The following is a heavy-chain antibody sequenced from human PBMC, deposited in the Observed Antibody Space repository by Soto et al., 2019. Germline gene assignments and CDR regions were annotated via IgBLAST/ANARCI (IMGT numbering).Heavy chain of an antibody. CDR3: ARVSRTIGTTGGWFDS. CDR1: GYSISSGYY. V-gene: IGHV4-38-2*01. CDR2: SYHSGGA. Sequence: KPSETLSLTCVVSGYSISSGYYWGWIRQPPERGLEWIGSSYHSGGATYNPSLKSRVTISVDTSKNQFSLELSSVTAADTALYYCARVSRTIGTTGGWFDSWGQGTLVTVSS. D-gene: IGHD1-1*01. J-gene: IGHJ5*01.